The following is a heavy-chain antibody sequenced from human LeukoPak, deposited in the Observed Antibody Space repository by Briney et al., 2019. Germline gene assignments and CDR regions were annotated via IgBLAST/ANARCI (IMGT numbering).Heavy chain of an antibody. Sequence: PGRSLRLSCAASGFTFSSYAMHWVRQAPGKGLEWVAVISYDGSNKYYADSVKGRLTISRDNSKNTLYLQMNSLRAEDTAVYYCARVPGGRLYYYYGMDVWGQGTTVTVSS. J-gene: IGHJ6*02. V-gene: IGHV3-30-3*01. CDR2: ISYDGSNK. CDR3: ARVPGGRLYYYYGMDV. D-gene: IGHD1-14*01. CDR1: GFTFSSYA.